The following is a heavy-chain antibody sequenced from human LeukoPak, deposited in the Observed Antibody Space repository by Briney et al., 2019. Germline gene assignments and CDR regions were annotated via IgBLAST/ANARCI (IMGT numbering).Heavy chain of an antibody. CDR2: ISGSGGST. CDR1: GFTFSSYA. CDR3: AKTGASGGSSWYPY. J-gene: IGHJ4*02. D-gene: IGHD2-15*01. V-gene: IGHV3-23*01. Sequence: GGSLTLSCAASGFTFSSYAMSWVRQAPGKGLEWVSAISGSGGSTYYADSVKGRFTISRDNSKNTLYLQMNSLRAEDTAVYYCAKTGASGGSSWYPYWGQGTLVTVSS.